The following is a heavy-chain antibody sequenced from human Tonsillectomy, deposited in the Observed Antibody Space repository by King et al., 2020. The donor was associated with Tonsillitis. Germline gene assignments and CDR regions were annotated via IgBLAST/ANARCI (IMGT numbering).Heavy chain of an antibody. CDR2: ISGSVSTI. CDR3: ARVGLITIFGVDIPGRYFDY. CDR1: GFTFTNYE. V-gene: IGHV3-48*03. Sequence: VQLVESGGGLVQPGGSLRLSCAVSGFTFTNYEMNWVRQAPGMGLEWVSYISGSVSTIYYADSVRGRFTISRDDAKNSLYLQMDSLRAEDTALYYCARVGLITIFGVDIPGRYFDYWGQGTLVTVYS. J-gene: IGHJ4*02. D-gene: IGHD3-3*01.